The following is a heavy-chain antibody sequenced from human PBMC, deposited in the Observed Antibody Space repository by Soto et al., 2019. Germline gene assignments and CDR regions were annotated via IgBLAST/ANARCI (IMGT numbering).Heavy chain of an antibody. CDR2: IYYSGST. CDR1: GGSISSSSYY. D-gene: IGHD2-2*01. CDR3: ARALGYCISTSCYRGPNDY. V-gene: IGHV4-39*01. J-gene: IGHJ4*02. Sequence: SETLSLTCTVSGGSISSSSYYWGWIRQPPGKGLEWIGSIYYSGSTYYNPSLKSRVTISVDTSKNQFSLKLSSVTAADTAVYYCARALGYCISTSCYRGPNDYWGQGTLVTVSA.